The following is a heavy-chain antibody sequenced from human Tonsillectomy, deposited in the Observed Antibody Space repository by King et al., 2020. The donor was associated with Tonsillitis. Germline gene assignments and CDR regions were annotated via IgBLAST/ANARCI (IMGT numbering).Heavy chain of an antibody. CDR2: IWYDGSNK. CDR3: AGYFRGWWELLRPPPPILGY. Sequence: VQLVESGGGVVQPGRSLRLSCAASGFTFSSYGMHWVRQAPGKGLEWVAVIWYDGSNKYYADSVKGRFTISRDNSKNTVYLQMNSLRAEDTAGYYCAGYFRGWWELLRPPPPILGYWGQGTLVTVSS. J-gene: IGHJ4*02. D-gene: IGHD1-26*01. CDR1: GFTFSSYG. V-gene: IGHV3-33*08.